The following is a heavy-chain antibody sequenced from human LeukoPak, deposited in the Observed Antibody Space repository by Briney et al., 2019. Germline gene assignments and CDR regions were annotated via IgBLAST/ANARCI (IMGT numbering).Heavy chain of an antibody. CDR1: GFTFSSYA. Sequence: GGSLRLSCAASGFTFSSYAMSWVRQAPGKGLEWVSAISGSGGSTYYADSVKGRFTISRDNSKNTLYLQMNNLRAEDTAVYYCAKSSSYYYYGKDVWGQGTTVTVSS. CDR2: ISGSGGST. V-gene: IGHV3-23*01. CDR3: AKSSSYYYYGKDV. J-gene: IGHJ6*02.